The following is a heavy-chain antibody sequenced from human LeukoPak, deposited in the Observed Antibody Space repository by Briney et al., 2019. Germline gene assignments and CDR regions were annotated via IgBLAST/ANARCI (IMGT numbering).Heavy chain of an antibody. V-gene: IGHV3-21*01. Sequence: PGGSLRLSCAASGFTFSSYSMNWVRQAPGKGLEWVSSISSSSSYIYYADSVKGRFTISRDNAKNSLYPQMNSLRAEDTAVYYCARLGYCSGGSCPDAFDIWGQGTMVTVSS. CDR1: GFTFSSYS. J-gene: IGHJ3*02. D-gene: IGHD2-15*01. CDR3: ARLGYCSGGSCPDAFDI. CDR2: ISSSSSYI.